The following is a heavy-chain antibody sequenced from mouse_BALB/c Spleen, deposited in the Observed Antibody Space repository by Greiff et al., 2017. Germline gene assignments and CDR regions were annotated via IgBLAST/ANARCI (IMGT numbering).Heavy chain of an antibody. CDR3: ARLGATVVAPDV. D-gene: IGHD1-1*01. CDR2: IYPGGGYT. V-gene: IGHV1-63*02. Sequence: VQGVESGAELVRPGTSVKISCKASGYTFTNYWLGWVKQRPGHGLEWIGDIYPGGGYTNYNEKFKGKATLTADTSSSTAYMQLSSLTSEDSAVYFCARLGATVVAPDVWGAGTTVTVSS. J-gene: IGHJ1*01. CDR1: GYTFTNYW.